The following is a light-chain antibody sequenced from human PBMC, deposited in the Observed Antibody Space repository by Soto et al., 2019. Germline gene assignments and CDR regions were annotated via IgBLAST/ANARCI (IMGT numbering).Light chain of an antibody. V-gene: IGKV3-20*01. Sequence: EIVLTQSPGTLSLSPGESATLSCRASHSVSSSYLAWYQQRPGQAPRLLIFGGSSRASGIPDRFSGSGSGADFTLPISRLEPEDSAVYYCQQSGRSLWTFGQGTKVEV. CDR2: GGS. CDR3: QQSGRSLWT. CDR1: HSVSSSY. J-gene: IGKJ1*01.